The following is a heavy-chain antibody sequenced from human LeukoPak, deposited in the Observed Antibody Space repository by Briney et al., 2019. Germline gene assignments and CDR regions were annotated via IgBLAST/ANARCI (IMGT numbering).Heavy chain of an antibody. CDR2: INHSGST. J-gene: IGHJ4*02. D-gene: IGHD3-10*01. V-gene: IGHV4-34*01. CDR3: ARGQRGTVVTMVRGVHFDY. CDR1: GGSFSGYY. Sequence: SETLSLTCAVYGGSFSGYYWSWIRQPPGKGLEWIGEINHSGSTNYNPSLKSRVTISVDTSKNQFSLKLSSVTAADTAVYYCARGQRGTVVTMVRGVHFDYWGQGTLVTVSS.